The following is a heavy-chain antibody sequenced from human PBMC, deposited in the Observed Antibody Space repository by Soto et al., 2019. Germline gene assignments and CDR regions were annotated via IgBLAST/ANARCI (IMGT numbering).Heavy chain of an antibody. Sequence: ASVKVSCKASGYTFTSYYMHWVRQAPGQGLEWMGIINPSGGSTSYAQKFQGRVTMTRDTSTSTVYMELSSLRSEDTAVYYCARSYYYDSNGYREPYYYYGMDVWGQGTTVTVSS. CDR2: INPSGGST. D-gene: IGHD3-22*01. CDR1: GYTFTSYY. V-gene: IGHV1-46*01. CDR3: ARSYYYDSNGYREPYYYYGMDV. J-gene: IGHJ6*02.